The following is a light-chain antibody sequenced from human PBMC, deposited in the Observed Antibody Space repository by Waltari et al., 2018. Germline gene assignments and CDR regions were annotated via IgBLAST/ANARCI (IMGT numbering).Light chain of an antibody. CDR3: CSYVGLGTYV. CDR1: SSDVANYNL. Sequence: QSGLAQPASASGSPGQSITIPCTGTSSDVANYNLVSWYQQRPGKAPRLLIYEVTNRAPGTSDRFSASKSGNTASLSISGLQAQEDEADYYCCSYVGLGTYVFGTGTKVTV. V-gene: IGLV2-23*02. CDR2: EVT. J-gene: IGLJ1*01.